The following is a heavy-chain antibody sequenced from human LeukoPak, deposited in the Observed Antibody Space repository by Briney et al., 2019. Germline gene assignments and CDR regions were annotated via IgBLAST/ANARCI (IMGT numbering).Heavy chain of an antibody. V-gene: IGHV3-23*01. Sequence: GGSLRLSCAASGFTFSSYGMSWVRQAPGKGLEWVSAISGSGGSTYYADSVKGRFTISRDNAKNTLYLQMNSLRVEDTAVYYCGREILEPGKTLTYWGQGSLITVSS. J-gene: IGHJ4*02. CDR1: GFTFSSYG. D-gene: IGHD1-14*01. CDR3: GREILEPGKTLTY. CDR2: ISGSGGST.